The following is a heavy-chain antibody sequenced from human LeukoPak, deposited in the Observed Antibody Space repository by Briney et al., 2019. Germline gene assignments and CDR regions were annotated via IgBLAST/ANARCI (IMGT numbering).Heavy chain of an antibody. CDR1: GFTFDDYA. Sequence: GRSLRLSCAASGFTFDDYAMHWVRQAPGKGLEWVSGISWNSGSIGYADSVKGRFTISRDNAKNSLYLQMNSLRAEDTAVYYCAKGLQGYSSSWFDPWGQGTLVTVSS. J-gene: IGHJ5*02. CDR2: ISWNSGSI. CDR3: AKGLQGYSSSWFDP. D-gene: IGHD4-11*01. V-gene: IGHV3-9*01.